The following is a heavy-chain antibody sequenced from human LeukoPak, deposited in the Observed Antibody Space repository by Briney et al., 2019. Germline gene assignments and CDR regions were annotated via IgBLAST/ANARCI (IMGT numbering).Heavy chain of an antibody. CDR1: GFTFSSYS. CDR3: ARDVRYYYDSSGYYQGRDY. CDR2: ISSSSSTI. J-gene: IGHJ4*02. Sequence: GGSLRLSCAASGFTFSSYSMNWVRQAPGKGLEWVSYISSSSSTIYYADSVKGRFTISRDNAKNSLYLQMNSLRAEDTAVYYCARDVRYYYDSSGYYQGRDYWGQGTLVTVSS. D-gene: IGHD3-22*01. V-gene: IGHV3-48*04.